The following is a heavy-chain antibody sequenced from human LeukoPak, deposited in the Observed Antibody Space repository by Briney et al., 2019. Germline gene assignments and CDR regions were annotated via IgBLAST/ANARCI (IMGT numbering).Heavy chain of an antibody. CDR1: GFTFSSYA. CDR3: AKESRELRFLEWLNY. V-gene: IGHV3-23*01. CDR2: ISGSGGST. Sequence: GGSLRPSCAASGFTFSSYAMSWVRQAPGKGLEWVSAISGSGGSTYYADSVKGRFTISRDNSKNTLYLQMNSLRAEDTAVYYCAKESRELRFLEWLNYWGQGTLVTVSS. D-gene: IGHD3-3*01. J-gene: IGHJ4*02.